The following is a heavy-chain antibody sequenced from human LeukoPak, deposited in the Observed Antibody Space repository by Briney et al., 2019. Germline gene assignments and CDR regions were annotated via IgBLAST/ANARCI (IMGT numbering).Heavy chain of an antibody. CDR3: ANFYLDT. CDR1: GDTVSSNSAA. D-gene: IGHD3-22*01. J-gene: IGHJ5*02. Sequence: SQTLSLTCAISGDTVSSNSAAWNWIRQSPSRGLEWLGRTYFRSKWYNDYAESLKGRISINPDTSKNQFSLHLNSVNPEDTAVYYCANFYLDTWSQESLVTVSS. V-gene: IGHV6-1*01. CDR2: TYFRSKWYN.